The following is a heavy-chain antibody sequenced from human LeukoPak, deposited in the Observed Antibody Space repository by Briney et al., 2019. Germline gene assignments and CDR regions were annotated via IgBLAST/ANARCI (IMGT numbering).Heavy chain of an antibody. D-gene: IGHD3-22*01. CDR2: INTKTGNP. CDR3: ARVVHPYDYESSGLTYDAFDI. CDR1: GYTFTSYA. Sequence: ASVRVSCKASGYTFTSYAMNWVRQAPGQGLEWLGWINTKTGNPTYAQGFTGRFVFSLDTSVNTAYLQISSLKAEDTAVYYCARVVHPYDYESSGLTYDAFDIWGQGTMVTVSS. V-gene: IGHV7-4-1*02. J-gene: IGHJ3*02.